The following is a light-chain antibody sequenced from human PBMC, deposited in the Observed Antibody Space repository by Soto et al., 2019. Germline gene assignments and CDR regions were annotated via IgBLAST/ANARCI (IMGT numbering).Light chain of an antibody. V-gene: IGKV3-20*01. CDR1: QSVSSTY. Sequence: EIVLTQSPGTLSLSPGERASLSCRASQSVSSTYLAWYQQKPGQAPRLLIYATSTRATGIPDRFSGSGSGTDFTLTISRLEPEDFAVYYCQHYGSSLWTFDQGTKVEIK. CDR2: ATS. J-gene: IGKJ1*01. CDR3: QHYGSSLWT.